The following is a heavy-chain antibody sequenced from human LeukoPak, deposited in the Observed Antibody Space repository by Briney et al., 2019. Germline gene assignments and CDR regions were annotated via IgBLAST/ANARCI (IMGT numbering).Heavy chain of an antibody. CDR3: AKLPYCSSTSCYSYYMDV. J-gene: IGHJ6*03. V-gene: IGHV3-30*02. D-gene: IGHD2-2*02. Sequence: GGSLRLSCAASGFTFSSYGMDSVRQAPGKGLEWVAFIRYDGSNKYYADSVKGRFTISRDNSKNTLYLQMNSLRAEDTAVYYCAKLPYCSSTSCYSYYMDVWGKGTTVTVSS. CDR1: GFTFSSYG. CDR2: IRYDGSNK.